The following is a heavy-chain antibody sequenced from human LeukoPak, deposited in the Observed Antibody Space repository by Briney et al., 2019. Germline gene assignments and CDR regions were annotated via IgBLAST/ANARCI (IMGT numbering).Heavy chain of an antibody. D-gene: IGHD3-10*01. CDR3: AREAPWGGWFDP. CDR1: GFTFSSYE. CDR2: ISSSGSTI. J-gene: IGHJ5*02. Sequence: PGGSLRLSCAASGFTFSSYEMNWVRQAPGKGLEWVSYISSSGSTIYYADSVKGRFTISRDNAKNSLYLQMNSLRAEDTAVYYCAREAPWGGWFDPWGQGTLVTVSS. V-gene: IGHV3-48*03.